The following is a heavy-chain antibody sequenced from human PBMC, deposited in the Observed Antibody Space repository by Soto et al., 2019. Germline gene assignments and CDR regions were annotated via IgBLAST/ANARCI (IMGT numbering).Heavy chain of an antibody. Sequence: EVQLLESGGGLVQHGGSLRLSCAASGFTFSSYAMSWVRQAPGKGLEWVSAISGSGGSTYYADSVKGRFTISRDNSKNTLYLQMNSLRAEDTAVYYCAKADEMYYYDSSGYPCFDYWGQGTLVTVSS. CDR2: ISGSGGST. CDR3: AKADEMYYYDSSGYPCFDY. D-gene: IGHD3-22*01. J-gene: IGHJ4*02. CDR1: GFTFSSYA. V-gene: IGHV3-23*01.